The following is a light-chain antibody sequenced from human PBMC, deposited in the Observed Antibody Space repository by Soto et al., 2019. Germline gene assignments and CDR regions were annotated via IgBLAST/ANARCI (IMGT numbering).Light chain of an antibody. CDR1: SSDVGRYNF. CDR3: CSDAGSGIYV. CDR2: EVT. Sequence: QSALTQPASVSGSPGPSITISCTGTSSDVGRYNFVSWYQQYPGKAPKLLISEVTKRPSGVSNRFSGSKSGNTASLTISGLQAEDEADYYCCSDAGSGIYVFGTGTKVTVL. V-gene: IGLV2-23*02. J-gene: IGLJ1*01.